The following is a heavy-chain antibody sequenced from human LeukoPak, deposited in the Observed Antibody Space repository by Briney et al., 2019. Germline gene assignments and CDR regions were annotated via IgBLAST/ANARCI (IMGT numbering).Heavy chain of an antibody. CDR2: IYYTGAT. CDR1: GGSISSYY. D-gene: IGHD5-18*01. J-gene: IGHJ4*02. Sequence: SETLSLTCTVSGGSISSYYWSWIRLPPGKGLEWIGYIYYTGATYYNPSLKSRVTVSLDTSKNQFSLKLSSVTAADAAVYYCARAGYSYGTGYYFDYWGQGALVTVSS. CDR3: ARAGYSYGTGYYFDY. V-gene: IGHV4-59*01.